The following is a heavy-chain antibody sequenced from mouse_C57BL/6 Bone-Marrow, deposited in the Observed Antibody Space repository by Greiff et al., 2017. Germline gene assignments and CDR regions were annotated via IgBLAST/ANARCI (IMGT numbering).Heavy chain of an antibody. D-gene: IGHD1-1*01. CDR1: GFNIKNTY. CDR2: IDPANGNT. CDR3: ARPSYYYGSSFYDYAMDY. V-gene: IGHV14-3*01. Sequence: VQLQQSVAELVRPGASVKLSCTASGFNIKNTYMHWVKQRPEQGLEWIGRIDPANGNTKYAPKFQGKATITADTSSNTAYLQLSSLTSEDTAIYYCARPSYYYGSSFYDYAMDYWGQGTSVTVSS. J-gene: IGHJ4*01.